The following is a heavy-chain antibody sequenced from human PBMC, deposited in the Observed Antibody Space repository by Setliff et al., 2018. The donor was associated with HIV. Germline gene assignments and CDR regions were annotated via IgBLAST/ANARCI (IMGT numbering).Heavy chain of an antibody. V-gene: IGHV3-53*01. CDR3: ARGHYGA. CDR2: IYDDGST. J-gene: IGHJ4*02. Sequence: PGGSLRLSCAASGFTVTSVYMRWVRQAPGKGLEWVSVIYDDGSTYYADFVKGRFTVSRDGSKNTLFLEMNNLRVDDTAVYYCARGHYGAWGQGTLVTVSS. CDR1: GFTVTSVY. D-gene: IGHD4-17*01.